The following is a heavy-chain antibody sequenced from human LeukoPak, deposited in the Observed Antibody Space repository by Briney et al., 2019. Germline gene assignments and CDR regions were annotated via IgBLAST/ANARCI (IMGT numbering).Heavy chain of an antibody. J-gene: IGHJ4*02. CDR3: TRDFDFSSAI. Sequence: GGSLRLSCAASGFTFSSYWMHWVRQAPGKGLVWVSRISPDGSTTGHADSVKGRFTTSRDNAKNTLFVQMNSLRAEHTAVYYCTRDFDFSSAIWGQGTLVTVSS. CDR1: GFTFSSYW. D-gene: IGHD3-3*01. V-gene: IGHV3-74*01. CDR2: ISPDGSTT.